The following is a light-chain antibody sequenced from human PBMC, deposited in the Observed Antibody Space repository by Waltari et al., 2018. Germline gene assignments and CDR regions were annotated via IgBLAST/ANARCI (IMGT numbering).Light chain of an antibody. CDR3: SSYTSSSTRVV. CDR1: SSDVGGYNY. CDR2: DVS. V-gene: IGLV2-14*03. Sequence: QSALTQPASVSGSPGQSITISCTGTSSDVGGYNYVSWYQQHPGKAPKLMIYDVSNLPSWVSNRFSGSKSGNTASLTISGLQTEDEAYYYCSSYTSSSTRVVFGGGTKLTVL. J-gene: IGLJ2*01.